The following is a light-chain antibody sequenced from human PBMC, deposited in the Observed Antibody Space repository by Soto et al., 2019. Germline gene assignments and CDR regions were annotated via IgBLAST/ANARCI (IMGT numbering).Light chain of an antibody. CDR1: QDIGTY. Sequence: AIRMPQSPSSFSASTGDRVSITCRATQDIGTYLAWYQQIPGKAPKLLIYDASTLQTGVPSRFSGSGSGTDFTLTISYLQSEDFGTYYCQQFYNYPRTVGQGNKVDIK. J-gene: IGKJ1*01. CDR2: DAS. V-gene: IGKV1-8*01. CDR3: QQFYNYPRT.